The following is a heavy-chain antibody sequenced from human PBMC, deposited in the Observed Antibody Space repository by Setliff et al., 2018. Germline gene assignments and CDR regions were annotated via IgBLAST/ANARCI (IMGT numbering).Heavy chain of an antibody. Sequence: GGSLRLSCAASGFTFSTYAMHWVRQAPGKGLEWVALISYDGSTKYYIDSVKGRFTISRDNAKNSLYLQMNSLRVDDTAVYYCARIGDYVPKDWGQGTLVTVSS. CDR1: GFTFSTYA. CDR2: ISYDGSTK. D-gene: IGHD4-17*01. J-gene: IGHJ4*02. CDR3: ARIGDYVPKD. V-gene: IGHV3-30*04.